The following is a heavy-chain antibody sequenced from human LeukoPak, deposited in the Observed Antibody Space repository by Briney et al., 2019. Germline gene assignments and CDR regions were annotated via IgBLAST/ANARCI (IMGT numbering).Heavy chain of an antibody. Sequence: GGSLRLSCAASGFTISSYSMNWVRQAPGKGLEWVSYISSSSSTIYYADSVKGRFTISRDNAKNSLYLQMNSLRAEDTAVYYCARGGYDILTGYYTLGDYYYYMDVWGKGTTVTVSS. CDR2: ISSSSSTI. D-gene: IGHD3-9*01. CDR1: GFTISSYS. J-gene: IGHJ6*03. CDR3: ARGGYDILTGYYTLGDYYYYMDV. V-gene: IGHV3-48*01.